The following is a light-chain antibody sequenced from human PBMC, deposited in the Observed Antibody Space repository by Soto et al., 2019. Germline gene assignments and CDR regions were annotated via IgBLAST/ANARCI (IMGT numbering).Light chain of an antibody. CDR2: LEGSGSY. CDR1: SGHSSYI. Sequence: QSVLTQSSSASASLGSSDKLTCTLSSGHSSYIIAWHQQQPGKAPRYLMKLEGSGSYNKGSGVPDRFSGSSSGADRYLTISTLQFEDEADYYCETWDSNSWVFGGGTKLTVL. CDR3: ETWDSNSWV. V-gene: IGLV4-60*02. J-gene: IGLJ3*02.